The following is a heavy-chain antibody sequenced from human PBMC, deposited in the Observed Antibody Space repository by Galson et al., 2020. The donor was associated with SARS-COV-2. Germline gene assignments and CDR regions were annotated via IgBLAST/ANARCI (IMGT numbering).Heavy chain of an antibody. Sequence: ETSETLSLTCTVSGGSISSGDYYWSWIRQPPGKGLEWIGYIYYSGSTYYNPSLKSRVTISVDTSKNQFSLKLSSVTAADTAVYYCARDPGDMVATGDDAMDVWGQGTTVTVSS. CDR2: IYYSGST. J-gene: IGHJ6*02. CDR3: ARDPGDMVATGDDAMDV. CDR1: GGSISSGDYY. D-gene: IGHD5-12*01. V-gene: IGHV4-30-4*01.